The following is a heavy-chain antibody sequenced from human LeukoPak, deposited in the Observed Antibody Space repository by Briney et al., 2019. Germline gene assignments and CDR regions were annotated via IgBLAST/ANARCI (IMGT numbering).Heavy chain of an antibody. CDR1: GFTFSGYG. CDR2: ISGSSGNT. CDR3: AKSGMSRFDY. D-gene: IGHD1-26*01. J-gene: IGHJ4*02. Sequence: GGTLRLSCAASGFTFSGYGMSWVRQAPGKGLDWVSSISGSSGNTYYADSVRGRFTISRDNSKNTLYLQMNSLRAEDTAVYYCAKSGMSRFDYWGQGTLVTVSS. V-gene: IGHV3-23*01.